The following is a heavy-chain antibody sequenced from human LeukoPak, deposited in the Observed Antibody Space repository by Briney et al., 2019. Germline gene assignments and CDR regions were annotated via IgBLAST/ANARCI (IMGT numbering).Heavy chain of an antibody. Sequence: GGSLRLSCAASGFTFSSYSMNWVRQAPGKGLEWVAVISYDGSNKFHADSVKGRFTISRDNSKNTLYLQMNSLRIEDTAVYYCARDLTPYGVDVWGQGTTVTVSS. CDR3: ARDLTPYGVDV. CDR2: ISYDGSNK. J-gene: IGHJ6*02. CDR1: GFTFSSYS. V-gene: IGHV3-30*03. D-gene: IGHD3-9*01.